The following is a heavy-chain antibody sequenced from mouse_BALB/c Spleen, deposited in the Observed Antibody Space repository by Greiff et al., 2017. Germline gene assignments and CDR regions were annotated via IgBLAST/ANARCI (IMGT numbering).Heavy chain of an antibody. V-gene: IGHV5-17*02. CDR2: ISSGSSTI. D-gene: IGHD1-2*01. J-gene: IGHJ4*01. CDR3: ARRGTALDY. CDR1: GFTFSSFG. Sequence: EVQGVESGGGLVQPGGSRKLSCAASGFTFSSFGMHWVRQAPEKGLEWVAYISSGSSTIYYADTVKGRFTISRDNPKNTLFLQMTSLRSEDTAMYYCARRGTALDYWGQGTSVTVSS.